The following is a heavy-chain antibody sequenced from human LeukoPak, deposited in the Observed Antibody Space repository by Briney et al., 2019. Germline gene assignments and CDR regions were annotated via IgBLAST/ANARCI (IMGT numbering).Heavy chain of an antibody. Sequence: GASVKVSCKASGGTFSSYAISWVRQAPGQGLEWMGGIIPIFGTANYAQKFQGRVTITAGESTSTAYMELSSLRSEDTAVYYCAAYYYDSSGQYYFDYWGQGTLVTVSS. CDR3: AAYYYDSSGQYYFDY. D-gene: IGHD3-22*01. V-gene: IGHV1-69*13. CDR1: GGTFSSYA. J-gene: IGHJ4*02. CDR2: IIPIFGTA.